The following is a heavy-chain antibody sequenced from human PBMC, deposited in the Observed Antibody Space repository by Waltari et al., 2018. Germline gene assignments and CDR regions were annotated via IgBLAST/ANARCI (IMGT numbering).Heavy chain of an antibody. J-gene: IGHJ3*01. CDR2: NIPSFGTA. Sequence: QVQLVQSGAEVKKSGSSVKVSCMASGGTFSSYSISWGRQAPGQGLEWMGGNIPSFGTANYAQKFQGRVTISADESANTVYMQLSSLRFEDTAVYYCARNLRGRDGYNSYAFDLWGHGTLVSVSS. CDR1: GGTFSSYS. CDR3: ARNLRGRDGYNSYAFDL. D-gene: IGHD5-12*01. V-gene: IGHV1-69*19.